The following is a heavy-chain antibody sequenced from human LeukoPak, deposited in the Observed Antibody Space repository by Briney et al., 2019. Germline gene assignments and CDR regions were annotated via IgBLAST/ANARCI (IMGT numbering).Heavy chain of an antibody. CDR1: GFTFSSYS. Sequence: GGSLRLSCAASGFTFSSYSMNWVRQAPGKGLEWVSSISSSSSYIYYADSVKGRFTISRDNAKNSLYLQMNSLRAEDTAVHYCARDSSEMATIIVYWGQGTLVTVSS. D-gene: IGHD5-24*01. CDR3: ARDSSEMATIIVY. CDR2: ISSSSSYI. J-gene: IGHJ4*02. V-gene: IGHV3-21*01.